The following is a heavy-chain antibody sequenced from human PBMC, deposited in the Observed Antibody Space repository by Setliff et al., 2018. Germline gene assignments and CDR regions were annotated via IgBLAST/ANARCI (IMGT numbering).Heavy chain of an antibody. D-gene: IGHD2-2*01. CDR2: IYPGDSDT. J-gene: IGHJ3*01. Sequence: GESLKLSCKASGYIFTNYWIGWVRQMPGKGLEWMGVIYPGDSDTRYSPSFQGQVTISADKSSNTAYLQWSSLKASDTAIYYCTRHEDRNKCTSSSCYRENDAFDVWGQGAMVTVSS. CDR1: GYIFTNYW. CDR3: TRHEDRNKCTSSSCYRENDAFDV. V-gene: IGHV5-51*01.